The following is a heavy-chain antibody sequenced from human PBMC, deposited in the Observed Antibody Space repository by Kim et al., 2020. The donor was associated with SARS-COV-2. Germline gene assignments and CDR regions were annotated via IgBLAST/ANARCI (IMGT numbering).Heavy chain of an antibody. CDR1: GYTFTTYS. D-gene: IGHD6-25*01. Sequence: ASVKVSCKPSGYTFTTYSIHWVRQAPRQSLEWMAWINAGNGYTGYSQKLQDRVTLTRDTFASTVYMELSSLMSEDTAVYYCARRGSGHGLDVWGQGTTVTVSS. CDR2: INAGNGYT. CDR3: ARRGSGHGLDV. V-gene: IGHV1-3*01. J-gene: IGHJ6*02.